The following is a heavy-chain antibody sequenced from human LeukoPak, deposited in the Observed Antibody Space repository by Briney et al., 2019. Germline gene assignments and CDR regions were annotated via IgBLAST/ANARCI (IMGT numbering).Heavy chain of an antibody. J-gene: IGHJ4*02. V-gene: IGHV3-7*01. D-gene: IGHD1-26*01. CDR2: IDKHGSGK. CDR3: ARDAGWGYYDL. Sequence: GESLRLSCVASGFTFSTSWVTWVRQAPGKGLEWVANIDKHGSGKYYVDSVKGRFAISRDYAGNSVFLQMDSLRAEDTSVYYCARDAGWGYYDLWGQGTPVTVSS. CDR1: GFTFSTSW.